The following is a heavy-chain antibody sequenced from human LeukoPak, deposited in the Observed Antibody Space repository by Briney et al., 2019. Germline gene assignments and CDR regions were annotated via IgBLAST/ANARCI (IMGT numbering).Heavy chain of an antibody. CDR3: ARAVLELRGY. CDR2: IKSDGSDT. D-gene: IGHD1-7*01. CDR1: GFTFSSYW. V-gene: IGHV3-74*01. J-gene: IGHJ4*02. Sequence: GGSLRLSCAASGFTFSSYWMHWVRQAPGKGLVWVSRIKSDGSDTNYADSVKGRFTISRDNAKNTLYLQMNSLRAEDTAVYYCARAVLELRGYWGQGTLVTVSS.